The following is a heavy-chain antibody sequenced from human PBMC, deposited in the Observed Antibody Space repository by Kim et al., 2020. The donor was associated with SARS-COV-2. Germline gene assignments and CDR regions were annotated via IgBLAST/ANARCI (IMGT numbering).Heavy chain of an antibody. CDR2: ISYDGSNK. J-gene: IGHJ4*02. CDR1: GFTFSSYG. Sequence: GGSLRLSCAASGFTFSSYGMHWVRQAPGKGLEWVAVISYDGSNKYYADSVKGRFTISRDNSKNTLYLQMNSLRAEDTAVYYCAKDPNSIAARRGAFDYWGQGTLVTVSS. D-gene: IGHD6-6*01. V-gene: IGHV3-30*18. CDR3: AKDPNSIAARRGAFDY.